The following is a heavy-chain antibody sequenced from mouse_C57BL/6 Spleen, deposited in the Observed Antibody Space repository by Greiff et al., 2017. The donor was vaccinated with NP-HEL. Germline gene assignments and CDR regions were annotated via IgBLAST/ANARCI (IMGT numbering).Heavy chain of an antibody. D-gene: IGHD4-1*01. Sequence: DVKLQESGPGLVKPSQSLSLTCSVTGYSITSGYYWNWIRQFPGNKLEWMGYISYDGSNNYNPSLKNRISITRDTSKNQFFLKLNSVTTEDTATYYCARGVTGTYFDYWGQGTTLTVSS. CDR1: GYSITSGYY. V-gene: IGHV3-6*01. CDR2: ISYDGSN. J-gene: IGHJ2*01. CDR3: ARGVTGTYFDY.